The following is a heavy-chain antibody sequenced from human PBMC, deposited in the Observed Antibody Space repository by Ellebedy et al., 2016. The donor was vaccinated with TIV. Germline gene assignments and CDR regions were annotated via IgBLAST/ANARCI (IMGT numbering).Heavy chain of an antibody. V-gene: IGHV3-7*01. J-gene: IGHJ4*02. CDR3: AREVGGGGAY. CDR2: IKQDGSVK. CDR1: GFMFNNYW. D-gene: IGHD2-21*01. Sequence: GGSLRLSXAASGFMFNNYWMSWVRQAPGKGLEWVANIKQDGSVKYYVDSVKGRFTISRDNAKNSLYLQMNTLRPEDTAVYYCAREVGGGGAYWGQGTLVTVSS.